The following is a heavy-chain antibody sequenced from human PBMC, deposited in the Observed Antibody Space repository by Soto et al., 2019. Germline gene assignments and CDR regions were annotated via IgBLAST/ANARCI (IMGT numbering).Heavy chain of an antibody. Sequence: QVQLVQSGAEVKKPGASVKVSCKASGYTFTSYYMHWVRQAPGQGLEWMGIINPSGGSTSYAQKFQGRVTMTRDTSTSTVCMELSSLRSEDTAVYYCARVPQRKREGYGDYYYYGMDVWGQGTTVTVSS. J-gene: IGHJ6*02. D-gene: IGHD4-17*01. V-gene: IGHV1-46*01. CDR3: ARVPQRKREGYGDYYYYGMDV. CDR2: INPSGGST. CDR1: GYTFTSYY.